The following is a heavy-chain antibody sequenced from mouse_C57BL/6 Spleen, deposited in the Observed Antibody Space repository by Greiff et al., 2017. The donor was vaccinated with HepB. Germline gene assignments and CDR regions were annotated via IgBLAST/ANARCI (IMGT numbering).Heavy chain of an antibody. J-gene: IGHJ4*01. V-gene: IGHV1-69*01. CDR3: ARRGGTNGYAMDY. D-gene: IGHD1-1*01. CDR2: IDPSDSYT. Sequence: QVQLKQSGAELVMPGASVKLSCKASGYTFTSYWMHWVKQRPGQGLEWIGEIDPSDSYTNYNQKFKGKSTLTVDKSSSTAYMQLSSLTSEDSAVYYCARRGGTNGYAMDYWGQGTSVTVSS. CDR1: GYTFTSYW.